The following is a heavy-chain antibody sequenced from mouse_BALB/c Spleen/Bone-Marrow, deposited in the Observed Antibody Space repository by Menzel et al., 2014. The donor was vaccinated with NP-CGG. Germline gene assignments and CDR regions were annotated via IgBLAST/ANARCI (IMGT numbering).Heavy chain of an antibody. D-gene: IGHD2-14*01. Sequence: EVNVVESGGGLVQPGGSLKLSCATSGFTFSDYYMYWVRQTPEKRLEWVAYISNGGGSTYYPDTVKGRFTISRDNAKNTLYLQMSRLKSEDTAMYYCARQNYRGAMDYWGQGTSHRLL. CDR1: GFTFSDYY. CDR2: ISNGGGST. CDR3: ARQNYRGAMDY. J-gene: IGHJ4*01. V-gene: IGHV5-12*02.